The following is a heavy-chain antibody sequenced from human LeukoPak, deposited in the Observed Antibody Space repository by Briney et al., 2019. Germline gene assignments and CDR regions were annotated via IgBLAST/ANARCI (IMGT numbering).Heavy chain of an antibody. CDR1: GGSISSGGYY. J-gene: IGHJ4*02. CDR2: IYYSGST. V-gene: IGHV4-61*08. CDR3: ARMGERVLVVDYSNYLLGLSAFDY. D-gene: IGHD4-11*01. Sequence: SETLSLTCTVSGGSISSGGYYWSWIRQHPGKGLEWIGYIYYSGSTNYNPSLKSRVTISVDTSKNQFSLKLSSVTAADTAVYYCARMGERVLVVDYSNYLLGLSAFDYWGQGTLVTVSS.